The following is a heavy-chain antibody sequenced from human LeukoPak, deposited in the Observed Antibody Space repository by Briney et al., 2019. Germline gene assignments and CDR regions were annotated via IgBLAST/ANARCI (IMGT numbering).Heavy chain of an antibody. CDR3: ARDHEIKGSGSYPFPYGMDV. J-gene: IGHJ6*02. V-gene: IGHV4-4*07. CDR2: IYTSGST. Sequence: SETLSLTCTVSGGSISSYYWSWIRQPAGKGLEWIGRIYTSGSTNYNPSLKSRVTMSVDTSKNQFSLKLSSVTAADTAVYYCARDHEIKGSGSYPFPYGMDVWGQGTTVTVSS. D-gene: IGHD3-10*01. CDR1: GGSISSYY.